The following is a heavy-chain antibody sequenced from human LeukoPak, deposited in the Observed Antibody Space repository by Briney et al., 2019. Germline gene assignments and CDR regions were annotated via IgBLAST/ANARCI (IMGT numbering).Heavy chain of an antibody. J-gene: IGHJ4*02. Sequence: SETLSLTCAVYGGSFSGYYWSWIRQPPGKGLEWIGEINHSGSTNYKPSLKSRVTISVDTSKNQFSLKLSSVTAADTAVYYCARASMVRGVIIYYFDYWGQGTLVTVSS. CDR2: INHSGST. CDR3: ARASMVRGVIIYYFDY. CDR1: GGSFSGYY. D-gene: IGHD3-10*01. V-gene: IGHV4-34*01.